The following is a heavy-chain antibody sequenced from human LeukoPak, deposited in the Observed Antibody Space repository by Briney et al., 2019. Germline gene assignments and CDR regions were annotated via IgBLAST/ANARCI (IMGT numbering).Heavy chain of an antibody. Sequence: PGGSLRLSCAASGFIVSSNYMNWVRQAPGKGLEWVSVIYSGGSTYYADSVKGRFTISRDNSKNTLYLQMDSLRAEDTAVYYCARGQNIPAWGQGTLVTVSS. V-gene: IGHV3-53*01. CDR1: GFIVSSNY. D-gene: IGHD1/OR15-1a*01. J-gene: IGHJ4*02. CDR3: ARGQNIPA. CDR2: IYSGGST.